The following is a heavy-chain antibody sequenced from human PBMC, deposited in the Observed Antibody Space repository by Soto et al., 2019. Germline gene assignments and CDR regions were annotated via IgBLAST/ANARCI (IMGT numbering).Heavy chain of an antibody. V-gene: IGHV1-18*04. CDR1: GYTFTSYG. Sequence: ASVKVSCKASGYTFTSYGISWVRQAPGQGLEWMGWISAYNGSTNYAQKLQGRVTMTTDTSTSTAYMELRSLRSDDTAVYYCVRVVVVAAPGGYYYGMDVWGQGTTVTVSS. CDR2: ISAYNGST. CDR3: VRVVVVAAPGGYYYGMDV. D-gene: IGHD2-15*01. J-gene: IGHJ6*02.